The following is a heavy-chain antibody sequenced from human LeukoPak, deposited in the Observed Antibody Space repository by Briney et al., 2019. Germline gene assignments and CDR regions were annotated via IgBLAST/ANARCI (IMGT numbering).Heavy chain of an antibody. CDR3: ARRDLKDWYFDL. J-gene: IGHJ2*01. V-gene: IGHV4-39*01. CDR2: IYYSGRI. Sequence: PSETLSLTCTVSGGSISSSSYYWGWLRQPPGKGLEWIGSIYYSGRIYYNPSLKSRVTISVDTSKNHFSLKLSSVTAADTAVYYCARRDLKDWYFDLWGRGTLVTVSS. CDR1: GGSISSSSYY.